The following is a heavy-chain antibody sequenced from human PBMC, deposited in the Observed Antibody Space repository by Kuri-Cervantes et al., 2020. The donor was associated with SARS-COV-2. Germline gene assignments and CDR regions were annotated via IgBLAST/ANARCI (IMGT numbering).Heavy chain of an antibody. CDR1: GFTFSSYA. CDR3: ASELLWYFDL. V-gene: IGHV3-30*04. D-gene: IGHD1-26*01. CDR2: IPYDGSNK. Sequence: GGSLRLSCAASGFTFSSYAMHWVRQAPGKGLEWVAVIPYDGSNKYYADSVKGRFTISRDNSKNTLYLQMNSLRAEDMAVYYCASELLWYFDLWGRGTLVTVSS. J-gene: IGHJ2*01.